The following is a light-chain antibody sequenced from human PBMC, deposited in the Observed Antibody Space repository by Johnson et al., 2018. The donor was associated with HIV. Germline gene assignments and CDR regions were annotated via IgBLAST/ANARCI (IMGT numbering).Light chain of an antibody. CDR2: END. Sequence: QSVLTQPPSVSAAPGQKVTISCSGSSSNIGSNYVSWYQQFPGAAPKLLIYENDKRPSGIPDRFSGSKSGTSATTGITGFQTGDEADYYCGTWDTSLSAGGVFGTGTKVTVL. V-gene: IGLV1-51*02. CDR1: SSNIGSNY. CDR3: GTWDTSLSAGGV. J-gene: IGLJ1*01.